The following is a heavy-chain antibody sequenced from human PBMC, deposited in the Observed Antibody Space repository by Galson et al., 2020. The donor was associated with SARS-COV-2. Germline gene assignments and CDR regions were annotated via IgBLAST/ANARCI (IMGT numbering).Heavy chain of an antibody. V-gene: IGHV1-18*04. Sequence: ASVKVSCKASGYTFTSYGISWVRQAPGQGLEWMGWISAYNGNTNYAQKLQGRVTMTTDTSTSTAYMELRSLRSDDTAVYYCARGHPLLLWFGELSGWFDPWGQGTLVTVSS. J-gene: IGHJ5*02. CDR3: ARGHPLLLWFGELSGWFDP. CDR2: ISAYNGNT. D-gene: IGHD3-10*01. CDR1: GYTFTSYG.